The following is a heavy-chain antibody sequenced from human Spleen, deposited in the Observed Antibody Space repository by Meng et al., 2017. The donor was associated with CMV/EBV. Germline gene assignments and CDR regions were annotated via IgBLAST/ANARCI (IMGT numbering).Heavy chain of an antibody. CDR1: GFTVSSNY. J-gene: IGHJ6*02. V-gene: IGHV3-53*01. CDR3: ARIRITMVRGFPDIYGMDV. CDR2: IYSGGST. Sequence: GESLKISCAASGFTVSSNYMSWVRQAPGKGLEWVSVIYSGGSTYYADSVKGRFTITRDNSKNTLYLQMNSLRAEDTAVYYCARIRITMVRGFPDIYGMDVWGQGTTVTVSS. D-gene: IGHD3-10*01.